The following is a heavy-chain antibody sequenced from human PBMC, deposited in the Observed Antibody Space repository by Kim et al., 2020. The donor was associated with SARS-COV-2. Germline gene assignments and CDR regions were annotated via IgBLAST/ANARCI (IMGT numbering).Heavy chain of an antibody. J-gene: IGHJ6*02. Sequence: ASVKVSCKVSGYTLTELSMHWVRQAPGKGLEWMGDFDPEDGETIYAQKFQVRVTMTEDTSTDTAYMELSSLRSEDTAVYYCATSYGSSWYKLSYYYYGMDVWGQGTTVTVSS. D-gene: IGHD6-13*01. CDR1: GYTLTELS. CDR2: FDPEDGET. V-gene: IGHV1-24*01. CDR3: ATSYGSSWYKLSYYYYGMDV.